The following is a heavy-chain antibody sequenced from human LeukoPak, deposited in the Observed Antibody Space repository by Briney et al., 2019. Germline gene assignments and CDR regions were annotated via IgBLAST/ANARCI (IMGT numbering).Heavy chain of an antibody. CDR1: GFTFNTYA. V-gene: IGHV3-23*01. Sequence: GGSLRLSCAASGFTFNTYAMSWVSQAPGKGMEWVSGIRSSGDTTYYADSVKGRFTISRDNSKNTLYLQMNSLRPEDTAVYYCAKEVRESAWFYFDYWGQGTLVTVSS. J-gene: IGHJ4*02. D-gene: IGHD3-10*01. CDR3: AKEVRESAWFYFDY. CDR2: IRSSGDTT.